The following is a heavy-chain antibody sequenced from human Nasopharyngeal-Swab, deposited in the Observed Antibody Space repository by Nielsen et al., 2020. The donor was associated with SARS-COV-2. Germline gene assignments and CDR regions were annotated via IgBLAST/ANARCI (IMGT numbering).Heavy chain of an antibody. D-gene: IGHD2-15*01. Sequence: GESLKISCAASGFTFSSFWMNWVRQAPGKGLEWVANIKQDGSEKYYVDSVKGRFTISRDNAKNSLYLQMNSLRAEDTAVYYCARERCSGGSCYLYYYYGMDVWGQGTTVTVSS. CDR3: ARERCSGGSCYLYYYYGMDV. V-gene: IGHV3-7*01. CDR2: IKQDGSEK. J-gene: IGHJ6*02. CDR1: GFTFSSFW.